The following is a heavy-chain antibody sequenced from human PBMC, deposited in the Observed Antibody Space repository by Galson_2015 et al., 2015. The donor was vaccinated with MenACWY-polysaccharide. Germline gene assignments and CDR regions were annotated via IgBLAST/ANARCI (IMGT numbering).Heavy chain of an antibody. CDR1: GFTFDDYA. CDR2: ISWNSGSI. D-gene: IGHD2-2*01. CDR3: ARDIVVVQGYCYGMDV. Sequence: SLRLSCAASGFTFDDYAMHWVRQAPGKGLEWVSGISWNSGSIGYADSVKGRFTISRDNAKNSLYLQMNSLRAEDTAVYYCARDIVVVQGYCYGMDVWGQGTTVTVSS. V-gene: IGHV3-9*01. J-gene: IGHJ6*02.